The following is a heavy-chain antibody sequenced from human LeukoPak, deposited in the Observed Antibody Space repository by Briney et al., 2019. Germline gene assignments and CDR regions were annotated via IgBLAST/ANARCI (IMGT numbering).Heavy chain of an antibody. CDR2: IYYSGST. V-gene: IGHV4-39*01. D-gene: IGHD3-3*01. CDR3: AKKGYYYFWSVYDYYLAS. J-gene: IGHJ4*02. Sequence: SETLSLTCTVSGGSISSSSYYWGWIRQPPGKGLEWIGSIYYSGSTYYNPSLKSRVTISVDTSKNQFSLKLSSVTAADTAVYFCAKKGYYYFWSVYDYYLASWGKEPLFTFSS. CDR1: GGSISSSSYY.